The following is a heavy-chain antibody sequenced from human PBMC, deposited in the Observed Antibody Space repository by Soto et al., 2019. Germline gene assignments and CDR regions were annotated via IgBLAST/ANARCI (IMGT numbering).Heavy chain of an antibody. J-gene: IGHJ4*02. CDR3: ATVNDYGDYIELCGYFDY. D-gene: IGHD4-17*01. Sequence: ASVKSSCKVSGYTLTELSMHWVRQAPGKGLEWMGGFDPEHGETIYAQRFQGRVTMTEDTSTDTAYMELSSLRSEDTAVYYCATVNDYGDYIELCGYFDYWGQGTLVTVSS. V-gene: IGHV1-24*01. CDR2: FDPEHGET. CDR1: GYTLTELS.